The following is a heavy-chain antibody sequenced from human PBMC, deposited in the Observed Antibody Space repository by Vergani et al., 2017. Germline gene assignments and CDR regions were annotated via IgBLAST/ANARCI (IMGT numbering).Heavy chain of an antibody. CDR3: AKEVRYSYGSGARNYYYYGMDV. CDR2: IRYDGINK. D-gene: IGHD5-18*01. CDR1: GLTFSSYG. Sequence: QVQLVESGGGVVQPGGSLRLSCAASGLTFSSYGMHWVRQAPGKGLEWVAFIRYDGINKYYADSVKGRFTISRDNSKNTLYLQMNSLRAEDTAVYYCAKEVRYSYGSGARNYYYYGMDVWGQGTTVTVSS. J-gene: IGHJ6*02. V-gene: IGHV3-30*02.